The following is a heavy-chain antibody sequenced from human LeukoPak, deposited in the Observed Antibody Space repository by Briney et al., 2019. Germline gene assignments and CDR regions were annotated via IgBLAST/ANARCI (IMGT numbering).Heavy chain of an antibody. CDR1: GFTFSNAW. V-gene: IGHV3-15*01. Sequence: PGGSLRLSCAASGFTFSNAWMSWVRQAPGKGLEWVGRIKSKTDGGTTDYAAPVKGRFTISRDDSKNTLYLQMNSLKTEDTAVYYCTTDRYYFDWSYNWFAPWGQGTLVTVSS. J-gene: IGHJ5*02. CDR2: IKSKTDGGTT. D-gene: IGHD3-9*01. CDR3: TTDRYYFDWSYNWFAP.